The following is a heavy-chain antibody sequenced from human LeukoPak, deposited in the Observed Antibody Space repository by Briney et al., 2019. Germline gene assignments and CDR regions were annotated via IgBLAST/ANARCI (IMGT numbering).Heavy chain of an antibody. J-gene: IGHJ3*02. Sequence: GGSLRLSCAASEFSVGSNYMTWVRQAPGKGLEWVSLIYSGGSTYYADSVKGRFTISRDNSKNTLYLQMNSLRAEDTAVYYCAREAPDMSHGFSNAFDIWGQGTMVTVSS. CDR3: AREAPDMSHGFSNAFDI. V-gene: IGHV3-66*01. CDR1: EFSVGSNY. CDR2: IYSGGST. D-gene: IGHD3-3*01.